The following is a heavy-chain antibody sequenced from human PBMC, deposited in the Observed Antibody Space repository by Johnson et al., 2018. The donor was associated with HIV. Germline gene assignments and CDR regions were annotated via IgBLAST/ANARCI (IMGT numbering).Heavy chain of an antibody. Sequence: VQLVESGGGVVRPGGSLRLSCAASGFIFDDYDMSWVRQAPGKGLEWVSVIYSGGNTYYADSVKGRFTISRDNSKNTLYLQMNSLRAEDTAVYYCAREGKDAFDIWGQGTMVTVSS. CDR1: GFIFDDYD. V-gene: IGHV3-66*01. CDR3: AREGKDAFDI. CDR2: IYSGGNT. D-gene: IGHD3-10*01. J-gene: IGHJ3*02.